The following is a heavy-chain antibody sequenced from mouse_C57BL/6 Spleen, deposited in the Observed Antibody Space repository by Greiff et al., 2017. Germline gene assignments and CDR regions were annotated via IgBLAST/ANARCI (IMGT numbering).Heavy chain of an antibody. D-gene: IGHD1-1*01. Sequence: EVKVVESGGGLVQPKGSLKLSCAASGFSFNTYAMNWVRQAPGKGLEWVARIRSKSNNYATYYADSVKDRFTISRDDSESMLYLQMNNLKTEDTAMYYCVRHPYYYGSSLPYAMDYWGQGTSVTVSS. CDR2: IRSKSNNYAT. CDR1: GFSFNTYA. V-gene: IGHV10-1*01. J-gene: IGHJ4*01. CDR3: VRHPYYYGSSLPYAMDY.